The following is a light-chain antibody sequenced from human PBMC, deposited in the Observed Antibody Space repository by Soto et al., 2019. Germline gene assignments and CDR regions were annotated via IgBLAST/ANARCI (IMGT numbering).Light chain of an antibody. V-gene: IGKV1-12*01. CDR3: QQGHSFPLT. J-gene: IGKJ3*01. CDR1: QDINRW. Sequence: DIQMTQSPSSVSASVGDRVTITCRASQDINRWLACHQHKPGKAPNLLIFSASSLQSGVPSKFSGSGSGTDFTLTITNLQPEDVGTYYCQQGHSFPLTFGPGTKVDLK. CDR2: SAS.